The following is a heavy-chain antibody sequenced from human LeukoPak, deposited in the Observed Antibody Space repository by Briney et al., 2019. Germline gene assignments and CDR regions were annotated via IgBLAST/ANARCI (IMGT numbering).Heavy chain of an antibody. J-gene: IGHJ3*02. CDR1: GGSISSYY. V-gene: IGHV4-59*01. D-gene: IGHD5-24*01. CDR3: ARGPHLKMATIDAFDI. Sequence: SETLSLTCTVSGGSISSYYWSWIRQPPGKGLEWIGYIHYSGSTNYNPSLKSRVTISVDTSKNQFSLKLSSVIAADTAVYYCARGPHLKMATIDAFDIWGQGTMVTVSS. CDR2: IHYSGST.